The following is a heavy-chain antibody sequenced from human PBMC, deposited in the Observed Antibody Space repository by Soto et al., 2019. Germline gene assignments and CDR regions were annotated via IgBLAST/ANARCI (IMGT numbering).Heavy chain of an antibody. Sequence: ETLCPTGPVSGASVSSGSYYWSWIRQPPGKGLEWIGHVYYTANTKYSPSLKSRVTISVDTSKNQFSLKLNSVTAADTAVYSCARDRGYSGYDFYYWGQGTPVTVYS. CDR1: GASVSSGSYY. J-gene: IGHJ4*02. D-gene: IGHD5-12*01. CDR2: VYYTANT. CDR3: ARDRGYSGYDFYY. V-gene: IGHV4-61*01.